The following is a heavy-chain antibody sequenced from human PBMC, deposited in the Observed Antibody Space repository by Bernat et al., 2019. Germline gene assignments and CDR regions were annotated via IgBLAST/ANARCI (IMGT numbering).Heavy chain of an antibody. CDR1: GYTFTGYY. CDR2: INPNSGGT. V-gene: IGHV1-2*04. J-gene: IGHJ6*02. Sequence: QVQLVQSGAEVKKPGASVKVSCKASGYTFTGYYMHWVRQAPGQGLEWMGWINPNSGGTNYAQKFQGWVTMTRDTSISTAYMELSRLRSDDTAVYYCARGKIGAAEYYYYYGMDVWSQGTTVTVSS. D-gene: IGHD6-13*01. CDR3: ARGKIGAAEYYYYYGMDV.